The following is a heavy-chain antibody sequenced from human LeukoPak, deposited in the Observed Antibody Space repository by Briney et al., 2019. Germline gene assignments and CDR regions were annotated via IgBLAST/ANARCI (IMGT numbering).Heavy chain of an antibody. Sequence: GGSLRLSCGASGFTFSSYWMNWVRQAPGKGLVWVSRIASDGSSTTYADSVKGRFSISRDNAKNTLYLQMNSLRAEDTAVYYCARETGSAVGSTDFDYWGQGTLVTVSS. CDR2: IASDGSST. J-gene: IGHJ4*02. V-gene: IGHV3-74*01. CDR3: ARETGSAVGSTDFDY. D-gene: IGHD4-17*01. CDR1: GFTFSSYW.